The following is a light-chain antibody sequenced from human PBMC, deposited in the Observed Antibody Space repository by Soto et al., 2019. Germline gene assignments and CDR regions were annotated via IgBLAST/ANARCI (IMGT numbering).Light chain of an antibody. Sequence: QSVLTQPPSASGTPGQRVTISCSGSSSNIGSNYVYWYQQLPGAAPKLLIYLNDQRPSGVPDRFSGSKSGTSASLAISGLRSEDEAEYFCAAWDDSLSGPVFGGGTKLTVL. CDR1: SSNIGSNY. CDR3: AAWDDSLSGPV. J-gene: IGLJ2*01. V-gene: IGLV1-47*02. CDR2: LND.